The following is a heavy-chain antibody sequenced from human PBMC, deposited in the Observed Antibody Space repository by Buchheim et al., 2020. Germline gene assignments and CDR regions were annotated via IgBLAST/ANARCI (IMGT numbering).Heavy chain of an antibody. CDR2: IWYDGSNK. D-gene: IGHD6-19*01. V-gene: IGHV3-33*01. CDR1: GFTFSSDG. Sequence: QVQLVESGGGVVQPGRSLRLSCAASGFTFSSDGMHWVRQAPGKGLEWVAVIWYDGSNKYYADSVKGRFTISRDNSKNTPYLQMNSLRAEDTAVYYCARDYRWLVQIDYWGQGTL. CDR3: ARDYRWLVQIDY. J-gene: IGHJ4*02.